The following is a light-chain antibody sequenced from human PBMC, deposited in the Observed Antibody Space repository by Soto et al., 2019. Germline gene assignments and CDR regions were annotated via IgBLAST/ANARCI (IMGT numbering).Light chain of an antibody. CDR2: AAS. CDR1: QSINSY. V-gene: IGKV1-39*01. Sequence: DIQMTQSPSSLSASVGDRVTITFRASQSINSYLNWYQHRPGKAPNLLIYAASSLHGGVPSRFSGSGSGTHFTLTISSLQPEDFAIYYCQQSYSTPTFGQGTRLEIK. J-gene: IGKJ5*01. CDR3: QQSYSTPT.